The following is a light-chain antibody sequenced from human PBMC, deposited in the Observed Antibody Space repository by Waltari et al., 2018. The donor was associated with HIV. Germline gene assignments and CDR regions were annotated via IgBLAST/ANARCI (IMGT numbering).Light chain of an antibody. CDR2: GNS. CDR1: SSNIGSGYD. Sequence: QSVLTQPPSVSGAPGQRVTVSCTGISSNIGSGYDVHWSQQLPGTAPNLLIYGNSSRPSGVPDRFSGSTSGTSASLAITGLQAEDEADYYCQSYDSSLSGVVFGGGTKLTVL. V-gene: IGLV1-40*01. CDR3: QSYDSSLSGVV. J-gene: IGLJ2*01.